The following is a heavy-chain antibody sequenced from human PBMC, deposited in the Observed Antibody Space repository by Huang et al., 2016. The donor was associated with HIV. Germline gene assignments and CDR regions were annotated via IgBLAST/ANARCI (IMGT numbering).Heavy chain of an antibody. CDR2: IIPRLGTR. CDR3: AKRGGAWGSPYAFDL. J-gene: IGHJ3*01. CDR1: RGSFNNFG. Sequence: QVQLVQSGAEVRKPGSSVKVSCRASRGSFNNFGFNWVRQAPGQGLEWMGGIIPRLGTRNDAQRFQGRVTITADETTGVVYMELSSLRSDDTAVYFCAKRGGAWGSPYAFDLWGPGTMVTVSS. V-gene: IGHV1-69*13. D-gene: IGHD3-16*01.